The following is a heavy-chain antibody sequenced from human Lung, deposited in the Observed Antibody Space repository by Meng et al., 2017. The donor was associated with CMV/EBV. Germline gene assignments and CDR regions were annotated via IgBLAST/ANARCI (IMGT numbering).Heavy chain of an antibody. CDR2: IDLDDDK. CDR1: GFSLSTSGMR. CDR3: ECSGIFGVLSHDF. J-gene: IGHJ4*02. Sequence: SGPTLVXPTQTLTLTSTFSGFSLSTSGMRVTWIRQPPNKAPEWLSRIDLDDDKFYSTSLKTRLTISEDPSKNQVVLTMTNIDPVDTATYYCECSGIFGVLSHDFWGQGTLVTVSS. D-gene: IGHD3-3*01. V-gene: IGHV2-70D*14.